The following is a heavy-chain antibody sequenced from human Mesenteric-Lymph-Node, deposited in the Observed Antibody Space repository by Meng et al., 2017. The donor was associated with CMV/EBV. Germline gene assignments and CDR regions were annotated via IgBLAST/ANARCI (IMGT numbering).Heavy chain of an antibody. CDR3: ARVAVPGFYYFDY. J-gene: IGHJ4*02. CDR1: GFTFRSYD. D-gene: IGHD3-9*01. V-gene: IGHV3-64*02. CDR2: ISSNGAST. Sequence: GESLKISCAASGFTFRSYDMYWVRQAPGKGLEYVSTISSNGASTYYGDSVKGRFTISRDNSKNTLYLQMGSLRAEDMAVYYCARVAVPGFYYFDYWGQGTLVTVSS.